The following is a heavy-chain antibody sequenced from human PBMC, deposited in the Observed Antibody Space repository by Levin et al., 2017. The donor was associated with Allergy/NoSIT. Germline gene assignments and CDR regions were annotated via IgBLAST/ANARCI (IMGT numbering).Heavy chain of an antibody. CDR2: ISGSGGST. V-gene: IGHV3-23*01. CDR3: AKDGKKRITMVQGAMWGAFDI. CDR1: GFTFSSYA. Sequence: GGSLRLSCAASGFTFSSYAMSWVRQAPGKGLEWVSAISGSGGSTYYADSVKGRFTISRDNSKNTLYLQMNSLRAEDTAVHYCAKDGKKRITMVQGAMWGAFDIWGQGTMVTVSS. J-gene: IGHJ3*02. D-gene: IGHD3-10*01.